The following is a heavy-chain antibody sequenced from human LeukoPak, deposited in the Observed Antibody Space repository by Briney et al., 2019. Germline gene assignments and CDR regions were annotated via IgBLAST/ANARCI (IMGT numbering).Heavy chain of an antibody. J-gene: IGHJ4*02. V-gene: IGHV4-34*01. CDR1: GGSFSGYY. CDR3: ARGRDIVVVPAAHDFDY. Sequence: SETLSLTCAVYGGSFSGYYWSWIRQPPGKGLEWIGEINHSGSTNYNPSLKSRVTISVDTSKNQFSLKLSSVTAADTAVYYCARGRDIVVVPAAHDFDYWGQGTLVTVSS. D-gene: IGHD2-2*01. CDR2: INHSGST.